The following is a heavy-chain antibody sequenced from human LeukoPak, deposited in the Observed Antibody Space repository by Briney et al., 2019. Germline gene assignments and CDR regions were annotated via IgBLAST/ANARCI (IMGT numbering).Heavy chain of an antibody. CDR2: IYNSGIT. Sequence: SETLSLTCTVGGGSISGYYWTWLRQLPGKGLEWIGYIYNSGITNYNPSLKSRVTVSVDTSKNHFSLKLNSVTAADTALYYCAYSPRGRFSVVQHWGQGTLVTVSS. CDR3: AYSPRGRFSVVQH. D-gene: IGHD1-1*01. V-gene: IGHV4-59*08. J-gene: IGHJ4*02. CDR1: GGSISGYY.